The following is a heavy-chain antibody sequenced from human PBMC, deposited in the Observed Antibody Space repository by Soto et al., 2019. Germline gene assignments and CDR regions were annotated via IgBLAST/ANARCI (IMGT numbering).Heavy chain of an antibody. CDR3: ARDCIFGDTIFGNPLGY. V-gene: IGHV3-30-3*01. Sequence: QVQLVESGGGVVQPGRSLRLSCAASGFSFSFYAMHWVRQAPGKGLEWVAVISYDGSNKYYADSVKGRFTISRDNSKNTLYLQMNSLRAEDTAVYYCARDCIFGDTIFGNPLGYWGQGTLVTVSS. D-gene: IGHD3-3*01. J-gene: IGHJ4*02. CDR1: GFSFSFYA. CDR2: ISYDGSNK.